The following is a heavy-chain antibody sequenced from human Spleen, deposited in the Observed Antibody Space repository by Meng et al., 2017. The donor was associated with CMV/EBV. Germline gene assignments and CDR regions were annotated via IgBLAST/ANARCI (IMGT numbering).Heavy chain of an antibody. CDR1: GFKFSNAW. CDR3: STGIVGATDAFDS. J-gene: IGHJ3*02. Sequence: SGFKFSNAWMSWVRQAPGKGLEWLGRIKSKTDGGTADYAAPVKGRCTISRDDSKNTRYLQINSLKTEDAAVYYCSTGIVGATDAFDSWGQGTMVTVSS. CDR2: IKSKTDGGTA. V-gene: IGHV3-15*01. D-gene: IGHD1-26*01.